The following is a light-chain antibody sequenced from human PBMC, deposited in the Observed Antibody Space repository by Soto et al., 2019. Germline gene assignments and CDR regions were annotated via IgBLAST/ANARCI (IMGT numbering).Light chain of an antibody. CDR3: QHYGNAPLT. CDR2: GAS. J-gene: IGKJ4*01. Sequence: EIVLTQSPGTLSLSPGDRATLSCRASQSVRSTYLAWYQQKPGQAPRLLIYGASIRATGIPDRFSGSGSGTDFTLTISRLEPEDFPVCYCQHYGNAPLTFGGGTKVEIK. V-gene: IGKV3-20*01. CDR1: QSVRSTY.